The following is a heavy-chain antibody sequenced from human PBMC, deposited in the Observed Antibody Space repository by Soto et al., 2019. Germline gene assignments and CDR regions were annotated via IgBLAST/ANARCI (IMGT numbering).Heavy chain of an antibody. CDR3: ARRVTYSRAIPHPWDAFDI. V-gene: IGHV1-18*01. J-gene: IGHJ3*02. CDR2: ISAYNGNT. Sequence: ASVKVSCKASGYTFTSYGISWVRQAPGQGLEWMGWISAYNGNTNYAQKLQGRVTMTTDTSTSTAYMELRSLRSDDTAVYYRARRVTYSRAIPHPWDAFDIWGQGTMVTVSS. CDR1: GYTFTSYG. D-gene: IGHD6-13*01.